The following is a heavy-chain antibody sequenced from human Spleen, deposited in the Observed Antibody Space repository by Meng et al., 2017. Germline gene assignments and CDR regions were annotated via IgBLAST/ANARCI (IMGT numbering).Heavy chain of an antibody. CDR2: IYYSGST. Sequence: GRLRGAGPGLGRPSAPPSLVCTVYCGSVSSGRYYWGWIRQTPGKGLEWIGYIYYSGSTNYNPSLKSRVTISVDTSQNQFSRKLNSVTAADMAVYYCAAVGMGLDSWGQGILVTVSS. D-gene: IGHD6-19*01. J-gene: IGHJ4*02. CDR1: CGSVSSGRYY. V-gene: IGHV4-61*01. CDR3: AAVGMGLDS.